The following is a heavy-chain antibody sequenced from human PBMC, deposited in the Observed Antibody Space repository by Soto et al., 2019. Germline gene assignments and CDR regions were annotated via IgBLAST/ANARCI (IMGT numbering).Heavy chain of an antibody. J-gene: IGHJ4*02. CDR1: GGSFSGYY. D-gene: IGHD1-26*01. Sequence: SSETLSLTCAVYGGSFSGYYWSWIRQPSGKGLEWIGEINHSGSTNYNPSLKSRVTISVDTSKNQFSLKLSSVTAADTAVYYCARGPGATDCYFDYWGQGTLVTVSS. V-gene: IGHV4-34*01. CDR3: ARGPGATDCYFDY. CDR2: INHSGST.